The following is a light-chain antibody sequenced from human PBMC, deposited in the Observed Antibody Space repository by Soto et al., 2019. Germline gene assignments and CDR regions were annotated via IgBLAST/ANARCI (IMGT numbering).Light chain of an antibody. CDR1: QSISNY. V-gene: IGKV1-39*01. J-gene: IGKJ1*01. CDR2: ASS. Sequence: DIQMTQSPSSLSASIGVRVIITCRGSQSISNYLNWYQQKPGKAPKLQIYASSSMQSGVPSRFSGSGSETDFTLTISSLQPDDSATYYCQQSFSPLWTFGQGTKVEV. CDR3: QQSFSPLWT.